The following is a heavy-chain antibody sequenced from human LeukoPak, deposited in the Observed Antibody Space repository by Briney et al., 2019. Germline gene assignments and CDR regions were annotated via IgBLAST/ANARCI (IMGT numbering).Heavy chain of an antibody. J-gene: IGHJ6*03. V-gene: IGHV4-61*02. CDR1: GGSISSGSYY. Sequence: PSETLSLTCTVSGGSISSGSYYWSWIRQPAGKGLEWIGRIHTSGSTNYNPSLKSRVTISVDTSKNQFSLKLSSVTAADTAVYYCAARFLEWPHYYYYYMDVWGKGTTVTVSS. CDR3: AARFLEWPHYYYYYMDV. CDR2: IHTSGST. D-gene: IGHD3-3*01.